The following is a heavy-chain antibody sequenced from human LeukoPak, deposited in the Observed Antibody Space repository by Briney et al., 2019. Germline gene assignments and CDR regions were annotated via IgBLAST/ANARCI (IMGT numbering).Heavy chain of an antibody. CDR2: ITSDGSTT. V-gene: IGHV3-74*01. D-gene: IGHD3-22*01. Sequence: GGSLRLSCAASGFTFSSYWMHWVRHAPGKGLVWVSRITSDGSTTSYADSVKGRFTISRDNAKNTLYLQMNSLRAEDTAVYYCARDFYDSSGYLDYWGQGTLVTVSS. J-gene: IGHJ4*02. CDR1: GFTFSSYW. CDR3: ARDFYDSSGYLDY.